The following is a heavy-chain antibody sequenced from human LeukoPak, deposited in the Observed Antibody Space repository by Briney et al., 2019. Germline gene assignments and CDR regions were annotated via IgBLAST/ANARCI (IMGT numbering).Heavy chain of an antibody. CDR1: GFTVSRNY. J-gene: IGHJ5*02. V-gene: IGHV3-53*01. D-gene: IGHD3-10*01. CDR2: LYSDGST. Sequence: GGSLRLSCAASGFTVSRNYMSWVRQAPGKGLEWVSVLYSDGSTYHADSVKGRFTISRDNSKNTLYLQMNSLRVEDTAVYYCAKAGRITMVRGVTFDPWGQGTLVTVSS. CDR3: AKAGRITMVRGVTFDP.